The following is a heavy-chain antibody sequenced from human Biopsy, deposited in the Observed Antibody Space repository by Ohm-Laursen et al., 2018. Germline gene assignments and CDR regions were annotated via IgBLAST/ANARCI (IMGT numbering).Heavy chain of an antibody. J-gene: IGHJ6*02. V-gene: IGHV4-34*01. D-gene: IGHD3-16*01. Sequence: SETLSLTCAVYGGSFSGYYWSWIRQPPGKGLEWIGEINHRGSTNYNPSLKSQVTISVDTSKNQFSLKLRSVTAADTAVYYCARAVDYYDPYYYYGLDVWGQGTTVTVS. CDR1: GGSFSGYY. CDR3: ARAVDYYDPYYYYGLDV. CDR2: INHRGST.